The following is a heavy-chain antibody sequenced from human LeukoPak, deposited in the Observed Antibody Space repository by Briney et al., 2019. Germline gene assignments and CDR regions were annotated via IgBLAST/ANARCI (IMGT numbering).Heavy chain of an antibody. D-gene: IGHD3-10*01. CDR2: ISSSSYI. Sequence: GGSLRLSCAASGFTFSSYSMNWVRQAPGKGLEWVSSISSSSYIYYADSVKGRFTISRDNAKNSLYLQMNSLRAEDTALYYCARGGYGSGSYYLPPPFDYWGQGTLVTVSS. V-gene: IGHV3-21*04. J-gene: IGHJ4*02. CDR3: ARGGYGSGSYYLPPPFDY. CDR1: GFTFSSYS.